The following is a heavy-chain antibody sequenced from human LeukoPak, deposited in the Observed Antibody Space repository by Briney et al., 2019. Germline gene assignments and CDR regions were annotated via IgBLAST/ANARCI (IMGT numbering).Heavy chain of an antibody. D-gene: IGHD2-2*01. CDR3: ARGLPLGYCSSTSCHGGWFGP. J-gene: IGHJ5*02. V-gene: IGHV3-30*07. CDR2: ISHDAGSQ. Sequence: GRSLRLSCVASGFSVSSQALHWVRQAPGKGLEWVAVISHDAGSQLYADSVKGRFTISRDNSKNTLYLQMNSLRAEDTALYHCARGLPLGYCSSTSCHGGWFGPWGQGTLVTVSS. CDR1: GFSVSSQA.